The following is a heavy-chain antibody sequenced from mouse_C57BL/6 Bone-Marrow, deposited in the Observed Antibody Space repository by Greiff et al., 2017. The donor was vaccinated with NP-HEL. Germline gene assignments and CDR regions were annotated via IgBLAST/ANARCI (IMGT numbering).Heavy chain of an antibody. CDR3: ARGYDGYFY. V-gene: IGHV3-6*01. CDR1: GYSITSGYY. D-gene: IGHD2-3*01. Sequence: EVKLQESGPGLVKPSQSLSLTCSVTGYSITSGYYWNWIRQFPGNKLEWMGYISYDGSNHYNPYLKNRISITRDTSKNQFFLKLNSVTTEDTATYYCARGYDGYFYWGQGTTLTVSS. CDR2: ISYDGSN. J-gene: IGHJ2*01.